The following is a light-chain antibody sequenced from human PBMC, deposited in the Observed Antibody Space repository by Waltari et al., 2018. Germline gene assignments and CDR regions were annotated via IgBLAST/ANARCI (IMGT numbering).Light chain of an antibody. Sequence: DIVMTQTPDSLAVSLGERATINCKSNQTILYRSNNKNYLAWYQQKPGQPPKLLIHWASTRESGVPDRISGSGSGTDFTLTISSLQAEDVAVYFCQQYYRVPLTFGKGTRLEIK. CDR2: WAS. CDR3: QQYYRVPLT. J-gene: IGKJ5*01. V-gene: IGKV4-1*01. CDR1: QTILYRSNNKNY.